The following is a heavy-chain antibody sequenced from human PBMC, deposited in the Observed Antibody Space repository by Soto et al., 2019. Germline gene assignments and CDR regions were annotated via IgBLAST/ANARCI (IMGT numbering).Heavy chain of an antibody. Sequence: QVQLQESGPGLVKPSGTLSLTCAVSGGSISSSNWWGWVRQPPGKGLEWIGEIYHRGSTNYNPSLQSGGTTAVDKAKNQFSLGLSSVTAADTAVYYCASKSSGYQRGWFDPWGQGTLVTVSS. CDR3: ASKSSGYQRGWFDP. D-gene: IGHD3-22*01. J-gene: IGHJ5*02. CDR2: IYHRGST. V-gene: IGHV4-4*02. CDR1: GGSISSSNW.